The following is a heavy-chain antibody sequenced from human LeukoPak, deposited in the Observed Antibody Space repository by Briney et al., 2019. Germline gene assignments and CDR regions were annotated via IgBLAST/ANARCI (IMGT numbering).Heavy chain of an antibody. CDR1: GDSMTTYY. CDR3: VRGSGPDY. CDR2: IFHSGNT. J-gene: IGHJ4*02. D-gene: IGHD6-19*01. V-gene: IGHV4-59*01. Sequence: SETLSLTCTVSGDSMTTYYWSWIRQPPGKGLEWIGHIFHSGNTNYNPSLKSRVTMSVDTSKNQFSLKLGSVTAADTAVYYCVRGSGPDYWGQGILVTVSS.